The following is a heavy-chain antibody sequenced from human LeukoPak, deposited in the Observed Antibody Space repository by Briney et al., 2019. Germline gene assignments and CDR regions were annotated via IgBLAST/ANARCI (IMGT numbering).Heavy chain of an antibody. J-gene: IGHJ6*02. V-gene: IGHV4-34*01. CDR1: GGSFSGYY. D-gene: IGHD2-2*01. Sequence: PSETLSLTCAVYGGSFSGYYWSWIRQPPGKGLEWIGEINHSGSTNYNPSLKSRVTISVDTSKNQISLKLSSVTAADTAVYYCTRVPAVPIPSYYYYGMDVWGQGTTVTVSS. CDR2: INHSGST. CDR3: TRVPAVPIPSYYYYGMDV.